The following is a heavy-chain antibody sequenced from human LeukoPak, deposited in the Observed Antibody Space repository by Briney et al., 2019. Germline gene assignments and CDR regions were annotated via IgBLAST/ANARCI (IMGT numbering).Heavy chain of an antibody. CDR1: GGSISSHY. V-gene: IGHV4-59*11. Sequence: SETLSLTCTVSGGSISSHYWSWIRQPPGKGLEWIGYIYYSGSTNYNPSLKSRVTISVGTSKNQFSLKLSSVTAADTAVYYCARVDGDYVEGVRELLGYFDLWGRGTLVTVSS. CDR2: IYYSGST. CDR3: ARVDGDYVEGVRELLGYFDL. D-gene: IGHD4-17*01. J-gene: IGHJ2*01.